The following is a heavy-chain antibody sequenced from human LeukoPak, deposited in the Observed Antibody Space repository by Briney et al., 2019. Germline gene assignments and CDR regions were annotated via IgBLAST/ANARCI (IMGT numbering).Heavy chain of an antibody. CDR2: INPNSGGT. D-gene: IGHD1-26*01. J-gene: IGHJ3*02. CDR1: GGTFSSYA. Sequence: VASVKVSCKASGGTFSSYAISWVRQAPGQGLEWMGWINPNSGGTNYAQKFQGRVTMTRDTSISTAYMELTRLRSDDTAVYYCARDICGGSDCAFDIWGQGTMVTVSS. V-gene: IGHV1-2*02. CDR3: ARDICGGSDCAFDI.